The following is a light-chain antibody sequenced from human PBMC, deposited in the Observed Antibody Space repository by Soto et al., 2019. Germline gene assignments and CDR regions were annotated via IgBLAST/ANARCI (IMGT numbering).Light chain of an antibody. V-gene: IGLV2-14*01. Sequence: QPVLTQPASVSGSPGQSITISCTGTSSDVGGHNYVSWYQQHPGKAPKLMIYEVSNRPSGVSNRFSGSKSGNTASLTISGLQAEDEADYYCCSYTSSSTRVFGTGTKVTVL. J-gene: IGLJ1*01. CDR3: CSYTSSSTRV. CDR2: EVS. CDR1: SSDVGGHNY.